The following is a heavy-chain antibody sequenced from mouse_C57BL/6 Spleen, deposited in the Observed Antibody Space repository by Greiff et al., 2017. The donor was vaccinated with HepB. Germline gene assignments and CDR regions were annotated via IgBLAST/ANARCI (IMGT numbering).Heavy chain of an antibody. CDR3: ARSTMITTPYYYAMDY. V-gene: IGHV1-54*01. J-gene: IGHJ4*01. Sequence: VQLQQSGAELVRPGSSVKVSCKASGYAFTNHLIEWVKQRPGQGLEWIGVINPGSGGTKYNEKFKGKATLTADKSSSTAYMQLSSLTSEDSAVYFYARSTMITTPYYYAMDYWGQGTSVTVSS. CDR1: GYAFTNHL. D-gene: IGHD2-4*01. CDR2: INPGSGGT.